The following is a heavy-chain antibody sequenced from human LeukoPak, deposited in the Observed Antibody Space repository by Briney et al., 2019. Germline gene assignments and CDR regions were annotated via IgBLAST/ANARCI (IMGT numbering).Heavy chain of an antibody. D-gene: IGHD5-18*01. CDR2: ISASGDTT. CDR3: AKESLRGHSYGFDN. J-gene: IGHJ4*02. CDR1: GFTFSNYW. Sequence: GESLRLSCAASGFTFSNYWMSWVRQAPGKGLEWVSAISASGDTTYYADSVRGRFTISRDNSKNTLYLQMNSLRAGDTALYYCAKESLRGHSYGFDNWGQGTLVTVSS. V-gene: IGHV3-23*01.